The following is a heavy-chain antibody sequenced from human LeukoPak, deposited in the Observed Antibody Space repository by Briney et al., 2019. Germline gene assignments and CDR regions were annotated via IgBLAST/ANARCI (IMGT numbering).Heavy chain of an antibody. CDR1: GFTFSSHW. CDR2: IKDDGSHT. Sequence: GGSLRLSCAASGFTFSSHWMHWVRQAPGKGLVWVSRIKDDGSHTNYADSVKGRFTISRDDSKSTLYLQMNSLRAEDTAVYYCTTKVIRGNSGDDYDDWGQGTLVTVSS. J-gene: IGHJ4*02. D-gene: IGHD5-12*01. V-gene: IGHV3-74*01. CDR3: TTKVIRGNSGDDYDD.